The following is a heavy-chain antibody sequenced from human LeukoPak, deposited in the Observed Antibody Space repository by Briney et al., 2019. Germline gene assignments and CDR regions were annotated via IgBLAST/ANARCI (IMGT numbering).Heavy chain of an antibody. Sequence: PSETLSLTCTVSGGSISSGSYYWSWIRQPAGKGLEWIGRIYTSGSTNYNPSLKSRVTISVDTSKNQFSLKLSSVTAADTAVYYCARDTRPLITIFGAVSSWFDPWGQGTLVTVSS. V-gene: IGHV4-61*02. D-gene: IGHD3-3*01. CDR1: GGSISSGSYY. CDR2: IYTSGST. CDR3: ARDTRPLITIFGAVSSWFDP. J-gene: IGHJ5*02.